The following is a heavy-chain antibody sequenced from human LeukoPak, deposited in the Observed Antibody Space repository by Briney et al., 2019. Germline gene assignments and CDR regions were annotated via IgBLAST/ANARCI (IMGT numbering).Heavy chain of an antibody. Sequence: GGSLRLSCAASGFTVSSNYMSWVRQAPGKGLEWVSVIYSGGSTNYADSVKGRFTISRDSSKNTLYLQMNSLRAGDTAVYYCARDLGGRMGLSAVWGQGTTVTVSS. CDR2: IYSGGST. CDR1: GFTVSSNY. D-gene: IGHD5-24*01. CDR3: ARDLGGRMGLSAV. V-gene: IGHV3-53*01. J-gene: IGHJ6*02.